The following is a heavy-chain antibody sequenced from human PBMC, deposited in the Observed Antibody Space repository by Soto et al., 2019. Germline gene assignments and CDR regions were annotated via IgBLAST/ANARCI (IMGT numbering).Heavy chain of an antibody. CDR1: GGSITSSGYY. J-gene: IGHJ4*02. CDR2: TSNSGST. D-gene: IGHD2-2*01. CDR3: ARGGGSTKVDY. V-gene: IGHV4-31*01. Sequence: QVQLQESGPGLVKPSQTLSLTCTVSGGSITSSGYYWSWIRQHPGEGLEWIGFTSNSGSTSYNPSIKRPVSISVDTSAIQFSLHLKSVTAADTAVYSCARGGGSTKVDYWGQGTLVTVSP.